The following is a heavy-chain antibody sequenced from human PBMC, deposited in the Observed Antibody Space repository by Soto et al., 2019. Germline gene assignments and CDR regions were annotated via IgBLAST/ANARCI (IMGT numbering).Heavy chain of an antibody. V-gene: IGHV4-30-4*01. CDR3: ARLFAYYDKEAGAFDI. D-gene: IGHD3-22*01. CDR1: GGSISSVDYY. Sequence: QVQLQESGPGLVRPSQTLSLTCSVSGGSISSVDYYWSWIRQPPGKGLEWIGYIFYSGTTYYNPSLKSRVSMSVDTSENQFSLKLSSVTAADTAMYYCARLFAYYDKEAGAFDIWGQGTLVTVSS. CDR2: IFYSGTT. J-gene: IGHJ3*02.